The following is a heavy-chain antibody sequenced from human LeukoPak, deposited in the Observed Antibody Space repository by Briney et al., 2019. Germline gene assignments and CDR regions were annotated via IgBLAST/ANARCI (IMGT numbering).Heavy chain of an antibody. D-gene: IGHD1-26*01. CDR1: GFTFSSFW. CDR2: IYSGGNT. Sequence: GGSLRLSCAASGFTFSSFWMHWVRQAPGKGLEWVSVIYSGGNTYYADSVKGRFTISRDNSKNTLYLQMNSLRAEDTAVYYCARIKSGIDFWGQGTTVTVSS. CDR3: ARIKSGIDF. J-gene: IGHJ6*02. V-gene: IGHV3-53*01.